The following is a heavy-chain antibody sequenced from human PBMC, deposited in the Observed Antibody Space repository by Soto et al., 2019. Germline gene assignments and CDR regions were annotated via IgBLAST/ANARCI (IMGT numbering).Heavy chain of an antibody. J-gene: IGHJ6*03. CDR2: ISGSGGST. Sequence: GGSLRLSCAASGFTFSSYAMSWVRQAPGKGLEWVSAISGSGGSTYYADSVKGRFTISRDNSKNTLYLQMNSLRAEDTAVYYCAKDPYLTGYNWKSGYYYYMDVWGKGTTVTVSS. D-gene: IGHD1-20*01. CDR3: AKDPYLTGYNWKSGYYYYMDV. V-gene: IGHV3-23*01. CDR1: GFTFSSYA.